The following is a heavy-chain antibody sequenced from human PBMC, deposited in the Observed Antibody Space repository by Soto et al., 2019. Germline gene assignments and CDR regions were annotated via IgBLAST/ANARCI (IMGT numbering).Heavy chain of an antibody. D-gene: IGHD3-10*01. CDR2: INPGSGSR. Sequence: QVQLVQSGAEVKKPGASVKVSCQASGYTFSSYYIHWVRQAPGQGLEWMGIINPGSGSRTYAQKFQGRVNMTWDTSTSPVYMELSSLRSEDTAVYYCGRVINPVRGGRGALNYWGQGTLVTVSS. CDR3: GRVINPVRGGRGALNY. J-gene: IGHJ4*02. V-gene: IGHV1-46*01. CDR1: GYTFSSYY.